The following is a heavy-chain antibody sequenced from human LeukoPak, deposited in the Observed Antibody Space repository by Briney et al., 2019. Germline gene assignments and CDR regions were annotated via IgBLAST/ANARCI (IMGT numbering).Heavy chain of an antibody. J-gene: IGHJ5*02. D-gene: IGHD2-15*01. CDR1: GYTFTDYY. V-gene: IGHV1-2*02. Sequence: ASVKVSCKTSGYTFTDYYIHWVRQAPGQGLEWMGWINPNSGGTNYAQKFQGRVTMTRDTSISTAYMELSRLRSDDTAVYYCARPGYCSGGSCQNWFDPWGQGTLVTVSS. CDR2: INPNSGGT. CDR3: ARPGYCSGGSCQNWFDP.